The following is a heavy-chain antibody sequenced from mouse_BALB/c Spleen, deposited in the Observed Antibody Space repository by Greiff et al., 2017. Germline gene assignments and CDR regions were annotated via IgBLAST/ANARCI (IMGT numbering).Heavy chain of an antibody. CDR3: ARSTTVVAGAMDY. CDR1: GFTFSSFG. J-gene: IGHJ4*01. D-gene: IGHD1-1*01. Sequence: EVHLVESGGGLVQPGGSRKLSCAASGFTFSSFGMHWVRQAPEKGLEWVAYISSGSSTIYYADTVKGRFTISRDNPKNTLFLQMTSLRSEDTAMYYCARSTTVVAGAMDYWGQGTSVTVSS. V-gene: IGHV5-17*02. CDR2: ISSGSSTI.